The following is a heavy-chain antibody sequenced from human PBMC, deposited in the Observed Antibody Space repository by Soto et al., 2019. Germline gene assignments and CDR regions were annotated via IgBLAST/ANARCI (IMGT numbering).Heavy chain of an antibody. CDR2: SHHSGTT. CDR3: ARGGWSLDD. CDR1: GVSISSHY. J-gene: IGHJ4*02. Sequence: QVQLQESGPGLVKPSETLSLSCTVSGVSISSHYWSWIRQPPGRGMEWVGYSHHSGTTNYNPSLKSRVTKSVDTSKNQFSLRLNSVTAADTAVYYCARGGWSLDDWGQGTLVTVSS. V-gene: IGHV4-59*11.